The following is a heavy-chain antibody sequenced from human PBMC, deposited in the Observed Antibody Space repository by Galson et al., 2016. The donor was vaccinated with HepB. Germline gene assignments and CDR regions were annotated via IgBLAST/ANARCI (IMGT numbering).Heavy chain of an antibody. J-gene: IGHJ1*01. CDR1: GFTFDDFT. CDR3: VKAGEGFDWLPH. V-gene: IGHV3-43*01. CDR2: ITWDATGT. Sequence: SLRLSCAASGFTFDDFTMHWVRQAPGKGLQWVSLITWDATGTYYAESVKGRFTISRDNSKNSLSLQMNSLRSEDSALYYCVKAGEGFDWLPHWGHGTLVTVSS. D-gene: IGHD3-9*01.